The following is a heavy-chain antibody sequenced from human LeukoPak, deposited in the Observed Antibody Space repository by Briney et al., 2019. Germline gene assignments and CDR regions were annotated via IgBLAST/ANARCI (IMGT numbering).Heavy chain of an antibody. Sequence: GASVKVSCKSFGFTFTNYLLHWVRQAPGQGLEGLGRIAPSVDTTNYAQKFRGRVPMHRDTSTSTVYMELRSLRSDDTAIYYCVREESGGYFEYWGQGTLVTVSS. J-gene: IGHJ4*02. V-gene: IGHV1-46*01. CDR1: GFTFTNYL. D-gene: IGHD2-8*02. CDR2: IAPSVDTT. CDR3: VREESGGYFEY.